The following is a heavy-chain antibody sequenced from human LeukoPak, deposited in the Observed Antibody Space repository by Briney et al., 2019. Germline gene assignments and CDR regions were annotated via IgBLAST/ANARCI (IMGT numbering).Heavy chain of an antibody. J-gene: IGHJ4*02. Sequence: SETLSLTCTVSGGSISSYYWSWIRKPAGKGVEWIGRIYTSGSTNYNPSLKSRDTMSVDTSKNQFSLKLSSVTAADTAVYYCARASMVRGVITYYFDYWGQGTLVTVSS. D-gene: IGHD3-10*01. CDR1: GGSISSYY. V-gene: IGHV4-4*07. CDR2: IYTSGST. CDR3: ARASMVRGVITYYFDY.